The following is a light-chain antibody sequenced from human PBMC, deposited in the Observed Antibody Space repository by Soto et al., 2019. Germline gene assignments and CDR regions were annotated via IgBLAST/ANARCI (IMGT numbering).Light chain of an antibody. V-gene: IGLV9-49*02. Sequence: QPVLTQPPSASASLGASVTLSCTLTSTYSNYRVDWYHQRPGEGPRFVMRVGTGGIVGAKGEGIPDRFSVSGSGLIRYLTVNNIQEEDEGDYHCAADHGSGSNFVVVFGGGTKLTVL. CDR2: VGTGGIVG. J-gene: IGLJ2*01. CDR1: STYSNYR. CDR3: AADHGSGSNFVVV.